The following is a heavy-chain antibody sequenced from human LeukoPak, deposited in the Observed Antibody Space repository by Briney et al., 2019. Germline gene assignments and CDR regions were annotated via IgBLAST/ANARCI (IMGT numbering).Heavy chain of an antibody. CDR1: GYTFTGYY. Sequence: ASVKVSCRASGYTFTGYYMQWVRQAPGQGFEGMGWLNHNSGGTNYAQKFQGRVTMTRDTSISTAYMELSRLRSDDTAVYYCARFATTRTITIFEGPYNWFDPWGQGTLVTVSS. D-gene: IGHD3-3*01. V-gene: IGHV1-2*02. CDR3: ARFATTRTITIFEGPYNWFDP. J-gene: IGHJ5*02. CDR2: LNHNSGGT.